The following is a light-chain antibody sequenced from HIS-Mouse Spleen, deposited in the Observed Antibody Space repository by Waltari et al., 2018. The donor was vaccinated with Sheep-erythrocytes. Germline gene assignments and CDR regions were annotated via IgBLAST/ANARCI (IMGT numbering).Light chain of an antibody. J-gene: IGLJ2*01. CDR1: SSNIGSNT. CDR2: SNH. Sequence: QSVLTQPPSASGTPGQRVTISCSGSSSNIGSNTVNWYQQPPGTAPKPLIYSNHQRPSGVPDRFSGSKSGTSASLAISGLQSEDEADYYCAAWDDSLNGVVFGGGTKLTVL. CDR3: AAWDDSLNGVV. V-gene: IGLV1-44*01.